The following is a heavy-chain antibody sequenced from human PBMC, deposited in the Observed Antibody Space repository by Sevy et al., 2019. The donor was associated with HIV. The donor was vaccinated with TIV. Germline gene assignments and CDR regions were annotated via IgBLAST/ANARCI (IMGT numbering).Heavy chain of an antibody. CDR3: ASGYGDYGGDYYYGMDV. Sequence: ASVKVSCKASGYTFTGYYMHWVRQAPGQGLEWMGRINPNSGGTNYAQKFQGRVTMTRDTSISTAYMELSRLRSDDTAVYYCASGYGDYGGDYYYGMDVWGQGTTVTVSS. CDR2: INPNSGGT. V-gene: IGHV1-2*06. CDR1: GYTFTGYY. D-gene: IGHD4-17*01. J-gene: IGHJ6*02.